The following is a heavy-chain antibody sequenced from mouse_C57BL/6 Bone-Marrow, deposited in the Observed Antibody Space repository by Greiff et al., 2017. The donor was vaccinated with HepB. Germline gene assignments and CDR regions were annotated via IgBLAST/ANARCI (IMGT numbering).Heavy chain of an antibody. J-gene: IGHJ1*03. CDR2: IYPGSGST. CDR3: ARRYYGSSWYFDV. V-gene: IGHV1-55*01. Sequence: QVQLQQPGAELVMPGASVKMSCKASGYTFTSYWITWVKQRPGQGLEWIGDIYPGSGSTNYNEKFKSKATLTVDTSSSTAYMQLSSLTSEDSAVYYCARRYYGSSWYFDVWGTGTTVTVSS. D-gene: IGHD1-1*01. CDR1: GYTFTSYW.